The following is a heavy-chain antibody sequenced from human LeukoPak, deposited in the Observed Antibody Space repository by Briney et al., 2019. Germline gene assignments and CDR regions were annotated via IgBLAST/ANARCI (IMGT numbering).Heavy chain of an antibody. J-gene: IGHJ6*02. D-gene: IGHD6-13*01. CDR1: GFTFSSYD. CDR3: ARDAGSSWTKYGMDV. Sequence: GSLRLSCAASGFTFSSYDMTWVRQTPGKGLEWIGYIYYSGSTNYNPSLKSRVTISVDTSKNQFSLKLSSVTAADTAVYYCARDAGSSWTKYGMDVWGQGTTVTVSS. CDR2: IYYSGST. V-gene: IGHV4-59*01.